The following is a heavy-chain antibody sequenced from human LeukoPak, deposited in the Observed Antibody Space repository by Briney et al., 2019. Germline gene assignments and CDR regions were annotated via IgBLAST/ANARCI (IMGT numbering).Heavy chain of an antibody. CDR2: ISSSGSTI. V-gene: IGHV3-48*03. CDR1: GFIFSNYE. Sequence: PGGSLRLSCTAPGFIFSNYEMNWVRQAPGKGLEWVSYISSSGSTIYYADSVKGRFTISRDNAKNSVYLQMNSLRAEDTAVYYCARDHGERPAYWGQGTLVTVSS. J-gene: IGHJ4*02. D-gene: IGHD4-17*01. CDR3: ARDHGERPAY.